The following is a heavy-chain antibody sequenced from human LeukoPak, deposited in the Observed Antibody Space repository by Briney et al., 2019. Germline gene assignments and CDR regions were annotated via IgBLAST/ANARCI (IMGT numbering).Heavy chain of an antibody. CDR2: FDPAESGT. J-gene: IGHJ1*01. CDR3: ATDGCYDGTCYPLSQY. D-gene: IGHD3-16*01. Sequence: GASVKVSCKVSGDTLTEVSIHWVRQTPGEGLEWMGGFDPAESGTSYAQKFQGRVIMTEDTSTDTAYMELSSLTSEDTAVYYCATDGCYDGTCYPLSQYWGQGTLVTVSS. CDR1: GDTLTEVS. V-gene: IGHV1-24*01.